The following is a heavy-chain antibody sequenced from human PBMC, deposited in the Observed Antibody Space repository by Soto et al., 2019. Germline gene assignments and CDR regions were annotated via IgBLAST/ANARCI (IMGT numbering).Heavy chain of an antibody. D-gene: IGHD4-4*01. CDR1: GDSISGSDW. V-gene: IGHV4-4*02. CDR2: IFHSGKT. Sequence: QVQLQESGPGLVKPSGTLSLTCTVSGDSISGSDWWTWVRQPPTKGLEWIGEIFHSGKTNYNPSLKCRVTISLDGSKHQFSRSPASVTAADTALYFCARVGGWTTSGGPRFWHFDLWGRGTLVTVSS. CDR3: ARVGGWTTSGGPRFWHFDL. J-gene: IGHJ2*01.